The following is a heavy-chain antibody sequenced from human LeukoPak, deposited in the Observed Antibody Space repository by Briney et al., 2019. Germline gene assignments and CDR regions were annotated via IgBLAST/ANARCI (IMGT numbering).Heavy chain of an antibody. CDR1: GYTFTMFG. CDR2: ISAYNGNT. V-gene: IGHV1-18*01. Sequence: GASVKVSCKASGYTFTMFGISWVRQAPGQGLEWMGWISAYNGNTNYAQKLQGRVTMTTDTSTSTAYMELRSLRSDDTAVYYCARVTKAARPYYFDYWGQGTLVTVSS. J-gene: IGHJ4*02. D-gene: IGHD6-6*01. CDR3: ARVTKAARPYYFDY.